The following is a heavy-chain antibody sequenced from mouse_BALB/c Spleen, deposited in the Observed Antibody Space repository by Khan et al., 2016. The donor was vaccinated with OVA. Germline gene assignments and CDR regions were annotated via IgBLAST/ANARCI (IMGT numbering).Heavy chain of an antibody. J-gene: IGHJ3*01. CDR2: INPNNGGT. CDR1: GYTFSSYY. CDR3: TRSGYGSFAY. D-gene: IGHD2-2*01. Sequence: QVQLKESGAELVKPGASVKLSCKASGYTFSSYYMYWVKQRPGQGLEWIGEINPNNGGTNFNQNFKSKATLTVDKSSSTAFMQLSSLTSEDSAVYYCTRSGYGSFAYWGQGTLVIVSA. V-gene: IGHV1S81*02.